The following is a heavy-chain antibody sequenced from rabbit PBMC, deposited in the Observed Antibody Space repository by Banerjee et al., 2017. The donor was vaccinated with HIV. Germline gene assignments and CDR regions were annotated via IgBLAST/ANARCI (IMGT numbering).Heavy chain of an antibody. V-gene: IGHV1S40*01. CDR1: GFSFSSNYY. J-gene: IGHJ4*01. D-gene: IGHD1-1*01. CDR3: ARGRGTSSSWINL. CDR2: IYAGSSGST. Sequence: QSLEESGGGLVTPGASLTLTCTASGFSFSSNYYMCWVRQAPGKGLEWIACIYAGSSGSTYYTSWAKGRFTISKTSSTTVTLQMTSLTAADTATYFCARGRGTSSSWINLWGQGTLVTVS.